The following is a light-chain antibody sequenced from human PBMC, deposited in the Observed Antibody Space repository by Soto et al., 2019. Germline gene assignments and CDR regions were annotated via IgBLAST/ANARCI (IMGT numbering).Light chain of an antibody. CDR1: SSNIGAGYD. CDR2: GNT. V-gene: IGLV1-40*01. J-gene: IGLJ3*02. Sequence: QSVLTQPPSVSGAPGQRVTLSCTGSSSNIGAGYDVHWYQQLPGTAPKLLVYGNTNRPSGVPDRFSGSKSGTSASLAITGLKAEDEADYYCQSYDSRLSGFWVFGGGTKVTVL. CDR3: QSYDSRLSGFWV.